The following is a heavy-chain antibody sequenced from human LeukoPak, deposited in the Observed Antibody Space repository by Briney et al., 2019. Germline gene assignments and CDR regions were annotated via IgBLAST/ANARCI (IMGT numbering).Heavy chain of an antibody. D-gene: IGHD4-23*01. CDR1: GFTFSSDS. Sequence: PGGSLRLSCAASGFTFSSDSMNWVRQAPGKGLEWVSSISSSSSYIYYADSVKGRFTISRDNAKNSLYLQMNSLRAEDTAVYYCASLRVGYGGNSWGQGTLVTVSS. CDR2: ISSSSSYI. CDR3: ASLRVGYGGNS. J-gene: IGHJ4*02. V-gene: IGHV3-21*01.